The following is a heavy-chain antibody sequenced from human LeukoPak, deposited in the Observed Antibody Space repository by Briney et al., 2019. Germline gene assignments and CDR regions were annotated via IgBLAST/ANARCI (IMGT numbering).Heavy chain of an antibody. CDR2: IYSGGST. D-gene: IGHD5-18*01. V-gene: IGHV3-53*01. CDR1: GFTVSSNY. J-gene: IGHJ4*02. CDR3: ARASKGYSYGYVFDY. Sequence: GGSLRLSCAASGFTVSSNYMSWVRQAPGKGLEWVSVIYSGGSTYYADSVKGRFTISRDNSKNTLYLQMNSLRAEDTAVYYCARASKGYSYGYVFDYWGQGTLVTVSS.